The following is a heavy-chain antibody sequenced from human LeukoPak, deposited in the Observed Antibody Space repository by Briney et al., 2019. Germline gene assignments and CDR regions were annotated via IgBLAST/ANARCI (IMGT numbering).Heavy chain of an antibody. Sequence: GGSLRLSCAASGFTFSSYWMSWVRQAPGKGLEWVANIKQDGSEKYYVDSVKGRFTISRDNAKNSLFLQMNSLRAEDTAVYYCARDLGDYYFDYWGQGTLVTVSS. CDR3: ARDLGDYYFDY. J-gene: IGHJ4*02. CDR1: GFTFSSYW. V-gene: IGHV3-7*01. CDR2: IKQDGSEK. D-gene: IGHD2-21*02.